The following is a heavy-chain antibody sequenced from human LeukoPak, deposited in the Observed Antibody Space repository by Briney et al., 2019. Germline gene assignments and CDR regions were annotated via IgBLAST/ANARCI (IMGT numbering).Heavy chain of an antibody. J-gene: IGHJ3*02. D-gene: IGHD5-18*01. V-gene: IGHV4-39*07. CDR1: GNSISSGDNY. CDR3: ARVRGYSYGYFSVAFDI. Sequence: SETLSLTCTVSGNSISSGDNYWSWIRQPPGKGLEWIGEINHSGSTNYNPSLKSRVTISVDTSKNQFSLKLSSVTAADTAVYYCARVRGYSYGYFSVAFDIWGQGTMVTVSS. CDR2: INHSGST.